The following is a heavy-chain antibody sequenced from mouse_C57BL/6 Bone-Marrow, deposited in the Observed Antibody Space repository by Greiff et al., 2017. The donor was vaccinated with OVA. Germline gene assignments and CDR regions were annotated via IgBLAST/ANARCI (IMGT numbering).Heavy chain of an antibody. D-gene: IGHD2-4*01. V-gene: IGHV5-6*01. CDR1: GFTFSSYG. J-gene: IGHJ4*01. CDR3: ARLRDYDDYAMDY. Sequence: EVQLQESGGDLVKPGGSLKLSCAASGFTFSSYGMSWVRQTPDKRLEWVATISSGGSYTYYPDSVKGRFTISRDNAKNTLYLQMSSLKSEDTAMYYCARLRDYDDYAMDYWGQGTSVTVSS. CDR2: ISSGGSYT.